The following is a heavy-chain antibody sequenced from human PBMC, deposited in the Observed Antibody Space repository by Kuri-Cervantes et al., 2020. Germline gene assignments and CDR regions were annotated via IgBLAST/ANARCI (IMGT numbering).Heavy chain of an antibody. CDR3: ANDVGVAAAGQEGNDY. CDR1: GFTFSSYW. J-gene: IGHJ4*02. V-gene: IGHV3-7*03. Sequence: GGSLRLSCAASGFTFSSYWMSWVRQAPGKGLEWVANIKQDGSEKYYVDSVKGRFTISRDNAKNTLYLQMNSLRAEDTAVYYCANDVGVAAAGQEGNDYWGQGNLVTVSS. D-gene: IGHD6-13*01. CDR2: IKQDGSEK.